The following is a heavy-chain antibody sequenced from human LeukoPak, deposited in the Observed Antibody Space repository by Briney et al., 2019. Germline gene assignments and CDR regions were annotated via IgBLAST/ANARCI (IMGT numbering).Heavy chain of an antibody. J-gene: IGHJ4*02. D-gene: IGHD5-18*01. CDR1: GGSFSGYY. V-gene: IGHV4-34*01. CDR3: AMGVDTAMLG. Sequence: PSETLSLTCAVYGGSFSGYYWSWIRQPPGKGLEWIGEINHSGSTNYNPSLKSRVTISVDTSKNQFSLKLSSVTAADTAVYYCAMGVDTAMLGWGQGTLVTVSS. CDR2: INHSGST.